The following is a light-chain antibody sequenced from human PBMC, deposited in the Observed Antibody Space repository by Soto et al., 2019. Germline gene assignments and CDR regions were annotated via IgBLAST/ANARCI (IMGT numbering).Light chain of an antibody. V-gene: IGKV1-39*01. CDR2: AAS. CDR1: LTISSY. CDR3: QHYNSFSRT. J-gene: IGKJ1*01. Sequence: DIQMTQSPSSLSAFVGDRVTITCRASLTISSYLNWYQQKSGKAPKLLISAASSLESGVPPRFSGSGSGTDFTLTITRLQPDDFATYYCQHYNSFSRTFGQGTKVDIK.